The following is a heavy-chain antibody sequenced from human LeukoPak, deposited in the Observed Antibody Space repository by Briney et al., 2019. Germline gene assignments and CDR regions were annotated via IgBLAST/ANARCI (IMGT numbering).Heavy chain of an antibody. D-gene: IGHD3-9*01. CDR2: ISGSGGST. CDR3: AKSTPTYYDILTGLFDY. CDR1: GFTFSSYA. J-gene: IGHJ4*02. V-gene: IGHV3-23*01. Sequence: GGSLRLSCAASGFTFSSYAMSWVRQAPGKGLEWVSAISGSGGSTYYADSVKGRFTISRDNSKNTLYLQMNSLRAEDTAVYYCAKSTPTYYDILTGLFDYWGQGTLVTVSS.